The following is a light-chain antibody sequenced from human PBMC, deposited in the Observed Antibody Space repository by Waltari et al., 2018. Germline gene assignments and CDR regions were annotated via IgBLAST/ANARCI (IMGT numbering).Light chain of an antibody. CDR3: AAWDDSLNGVV. Sequence: QSVLTQPPSASGTPGQRVTIPCSGSSSHIGSNTVNWYQQLPGTAPKLPIFSNNQRPSGVPDRFSGSKSGSSASLAISGLQSEDEADYFCAAWDDSLNGVVFGGGTKLAVL. CDR2: SNN. CDR1: SSHIGSNT. J-gene: IGLJ2*01. V-gene: IGLV1-44*01.